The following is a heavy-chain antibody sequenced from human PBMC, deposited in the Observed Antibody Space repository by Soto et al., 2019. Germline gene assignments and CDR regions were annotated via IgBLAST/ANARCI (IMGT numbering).Heavy chain of an antibody. CDR2: IRKQNDGYTT. Sequence: PGGSLRLSCVASGFTMSDHYMDWVRQAPGKGLEWIGLIRKQNDGYTTEYAASVEGRFTVSRDDSKNALYLQMNSLKTEDTAVYYCTRVGGSRRPRYGMDVWGQGTTVTVSS. V-gene: IGHV3-72*01. CDR1: GFTMSDHY. D-gene: IGHD3-16*01. J-gene: IGHJ6*02. CDR3: TRVGGSRRPRYGMDV.